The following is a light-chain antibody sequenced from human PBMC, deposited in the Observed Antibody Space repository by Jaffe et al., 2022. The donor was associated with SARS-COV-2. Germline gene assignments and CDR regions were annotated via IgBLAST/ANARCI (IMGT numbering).Light chain of an antibody. CDR2: GAS. CDR3: QQYYNWPPYT. V-gene: IGKV3D-15*01. CDR1: QSVSSN. J-gene: IGKJ2*01. Sequence: EIVMTQSPATLSVSPGERATLSCRASQSVSSNLAWYQQKPGQAPRLLMYGASTRAAGIPGRFSGSGSGTEFTLTISSLQSEDFAVYYCQQYYNWPPYTFGQGTKLDIK.